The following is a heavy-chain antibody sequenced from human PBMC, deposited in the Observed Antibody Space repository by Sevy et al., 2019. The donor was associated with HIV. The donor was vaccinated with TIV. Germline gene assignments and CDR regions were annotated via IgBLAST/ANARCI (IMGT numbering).Heavy chain of an antibody. J-gene: IGHJ4*02. Sequence: GGSLRLSCTASGFTFGDYAMSWFRQAPGKGLEWVGFIRSKAYGGTTEYAASVKGRFTISRDDSKSIAYLQMNSLKTEDTAVYYCTGDGDGYSSSSSGSYWGQGTLVTVSS. CDR2: IRSKAYGGTT. V-gene: IGHV3-49*03. D-gene: IGHD6-6*01. CDR1: GFTFGDYA. CDR3: TGDGDGYSSSSSGSY.